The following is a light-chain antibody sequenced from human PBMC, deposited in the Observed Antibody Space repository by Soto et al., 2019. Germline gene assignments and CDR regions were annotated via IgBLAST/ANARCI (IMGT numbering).Light chain of an antibody. J-gene: IGKJ2*01. V-gene: IGKV3-20*01. CDR2: GAS. CDR3: QQYGRSPPFT. CDR1: QTVSSRY. Sequence: EIVLTQSPGTLSLSPEERATISCRASQTVSSRYLAWYQQKPGQAPRLLMYGASNRATGIPDRFSGSGSGTDFTLTISRLEPEDFAVYSCQQYGRSPPFTFGQGTK.